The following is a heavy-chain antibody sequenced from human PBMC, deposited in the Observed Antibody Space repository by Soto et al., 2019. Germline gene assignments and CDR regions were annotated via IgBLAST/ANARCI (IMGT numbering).Heavy chain of an antibody. CDR3: ARYLQLDSSGYFDY. Sequence: TSETLSLTCTVSGGSISSYYWSWIRQPPGKGLEWIGYIYYSGSTNYNPSLKSRVTISVDTSKNQFSLKLSSVTAADTAVYYCARYLQLDSSGYFDYWGQGTLVTVSS. V-gene: IGHV4-59*01. CDR2: IYYSGST. J-gene: IGHJ4*02. D-gene: IGHD3-22*01. CDR1: GGSISSYY.